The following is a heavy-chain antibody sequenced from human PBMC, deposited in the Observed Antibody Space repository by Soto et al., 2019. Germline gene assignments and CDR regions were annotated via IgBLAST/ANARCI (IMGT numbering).Heavy chain of an antibody. D-gene: IGHD2-2*01. CDR3: ARYCSSTSCYPGGFLDAFDI. CDR2: IYYSGST. CDR1: GGSISSYY. J-gene: IGHJ3*02. V-gene: IGHV4-59*08. Sequence: SETLSLTCTVSGGSISSYYWSWIRQPPGKGLEWIGYIYYSGSTNYNPSLKSRVTISVDTSKNQFSLKLSPVTAADTAVYYCARYCSSTSCYPGGFLDAFDIWGQGTMVTVSS.